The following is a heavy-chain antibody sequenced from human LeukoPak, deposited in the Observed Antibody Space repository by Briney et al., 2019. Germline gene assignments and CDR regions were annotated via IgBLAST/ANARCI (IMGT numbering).Heavy chain of an antibody. D-gene: IGHD1-26*01. Sequence: ASVKVSCKASGYTFTNYYMHWVRQAPGQGLEWMGLINPGGGNTNYAQNFQGRVTMTRDTSTTTVYMELSSLRSDDTAVYYCARATIYYYYYMDVWGKGTTVTVSS. CDR1: GYTFTNYY. CDR2: INPGGGNT. V-gene: IGHV1-46*01. J-gene: IGHJ6*03. CDR3: ARATIYYYYYMDV.